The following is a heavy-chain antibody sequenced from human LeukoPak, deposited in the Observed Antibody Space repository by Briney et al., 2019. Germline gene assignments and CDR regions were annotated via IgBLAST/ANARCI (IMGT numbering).Heavy chain of an antibody. CDR2: INPNSGCT. CDR1: GYTFTGYY. V-gene: IGHV1-2*02. J-gene: IGHJ4*02. Sequence: ASVKVSCKASGYTFTGYYMHWVRQATRQGLEWMGWINPNSGCTNYAQKFQGRVTMTRDTSISTAYMELSRLRSDDTAVYYCARDAYEYYYGSGNYLARAPGYWGQGTLVTVSS. D-gene: IGHD3-10*01. CDR3: ARDAYEYYYGSGNYLARAPGY.